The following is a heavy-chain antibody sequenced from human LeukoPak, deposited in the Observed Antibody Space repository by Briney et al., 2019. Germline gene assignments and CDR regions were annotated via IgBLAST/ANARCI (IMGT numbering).Heavy chain of an antibody. V-gene: IGHV3-20*04. J-gene: IGHJ5*02. CDR3: ARDASPYYYDSSGYENWFDP. Sequence: GSLRLSCAASGFTFDDYGMSWVRQAPGKGLEWVSGINWNGGSTGYADSVKGRFTISRDNAKNSLYLQMSSLRAEDTALYYCARDASPYYYDSSGYENWFDPWGQGTLVTVSS. CDR1: GFTFDDYG. CDR2: INWNGGST. D-gene: IGHD3-22*01.